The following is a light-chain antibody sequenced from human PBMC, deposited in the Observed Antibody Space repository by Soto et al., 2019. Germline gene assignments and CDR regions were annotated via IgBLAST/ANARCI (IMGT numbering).Light chain of an antibody. CDR3: SSYTGSSTLV. V-gene: IGLV2-14*01. CDR1: NSDIGGYNY. Sequence: QSALTQPASVSGSPGQSITISCTGTNSDIGGYNYVSWYQQHPGKAPKLMIYEVSNRPSGVSNRFSGSKSGNTASLTISGLQAADEADYYCSSYTGSSTLVFGGGTKVTVL. CDR2: EVS. J-gene: IGLJ3*02.